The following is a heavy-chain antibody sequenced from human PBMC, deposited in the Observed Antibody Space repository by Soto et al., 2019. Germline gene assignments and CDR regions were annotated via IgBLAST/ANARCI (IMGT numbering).Heavy chain of an antibody. CDR2: IWYDGNNK. Sequence: GGSLRLCCAATGFTFTSHGAHWVRQAPGKGLEWVAVIWYDGNNKHYADSVKGRFTISRDTSKNTLYLEMNSLRAEDTAVYYCARGHSTSWVNWFDSWGQGTLVTVSS. D-gene: IGHD2-2*01. CDR3: ARGHSTSWVNWFDS. J-gene: IGHJ5*01. CDR1: GFTFTSHG. V-gene: IGHV3-33*01.